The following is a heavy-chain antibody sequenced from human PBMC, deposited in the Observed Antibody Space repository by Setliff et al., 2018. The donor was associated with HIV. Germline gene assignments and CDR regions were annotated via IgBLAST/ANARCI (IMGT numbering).Heavy chain of an antibody. V-gene: IGHV4-39*07. D-gene: IGHD1-26*01. CDR1: GGSISSSSYF. CDR3: ARGWGDNSFDS. CDR2: IFYSGTT. J-gene: IGHJ5*01. Sequence: PSETLSLTCTVSGGSISSSSYFWGWIRQPPGKGLEWIGSIFYSGTTYYNPSLKSRVTMSVDTSKNQFSLRLRSVTAADTAVYYCARGWGDNSFDSWGQGILVTVSS.